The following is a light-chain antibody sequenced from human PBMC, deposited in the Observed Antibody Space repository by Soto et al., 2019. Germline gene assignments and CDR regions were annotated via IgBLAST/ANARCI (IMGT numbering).Light chain of an antibody. CDR3: QQYGSSPL. CDR2: GAS. CDR1: QSVSSSY. V-gene: IGKV3-20*01. Sequence: EIVLTQSPGTLSLSPGERATLSCRASQSVSSSYLAWYQQKPGQAPRLLIYGASSRATGIPDRFRGSGSRTDFTLTISRLEPEDFAVYYCQQYGSSPLFGRGTRLEIK. J-gene: IGKJ5*01.